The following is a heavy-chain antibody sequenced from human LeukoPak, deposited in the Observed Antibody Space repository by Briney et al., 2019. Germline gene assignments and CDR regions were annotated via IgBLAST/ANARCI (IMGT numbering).Heavy chain of an antibody. CDR3: ARGLARGGYYDSSGPGD. Sequence: GGSLRLSCAASGFTFSSYGMTWVRQATGKGLKWVAAISDSGTRTFYVDSVKGRFTISRDNSKNSLYLQMNSLRAEDTAVYYCARGLARGGYYDSSGPGDWGQGTLVTVSS. D-gene: IGHD3-22*01. V-gene: IGHV3-23*01. CDR1: GFTFSSYG. J-gene: IGHJ4*02. CDR2: ISDSGTRT.